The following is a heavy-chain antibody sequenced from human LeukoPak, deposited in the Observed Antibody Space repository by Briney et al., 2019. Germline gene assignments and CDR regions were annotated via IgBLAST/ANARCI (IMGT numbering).Heavy chain of an antibody. Sequence: ASVKVSCKASGGTFSSYAISWVRQAPGQGLEWMGIINPSGGSTSYAQKFQGRVTMTRDTSTSTVYMELSSLRSEDTAVYYCARGGRDHWFDPWGQGTLVTVSS. J-gene: IGHJ5*02. CDR2: INPSGGST. CDR3: ARGGRDHWFDP. V-gene: IGHV1-46*03. CDR1: GGTFSSYA.